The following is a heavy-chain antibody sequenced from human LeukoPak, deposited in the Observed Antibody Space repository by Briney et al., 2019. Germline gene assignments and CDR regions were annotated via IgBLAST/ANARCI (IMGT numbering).Heavy chain of an antibody. CDR2: ISSSSSYI. J-gene: IGHJ6*03. V-gene: IGHV3-21*01. D-gene: IGHD3-10*01. CDR3: ARAGRAGVYYMDL. Sequence: GGSLRLSCAASGFTFSSYSMNWVRQAPGKGLEWVSSISSSSSYIYYADSVKGRFTISRDNAKNSLYLQMNSLRAEDTAVYYCARAGRAGVYYMDLWGKGTTVTVSS. CDR1: GFTFSSYS.